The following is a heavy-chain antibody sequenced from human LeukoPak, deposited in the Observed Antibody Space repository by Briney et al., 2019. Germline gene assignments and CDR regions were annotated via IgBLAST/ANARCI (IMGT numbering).Heavy chain of an antibody. CDR2: XXPNSGGT. CDR3: VRANFLYCGSTSCLFDF. CDR1: GYIFTDYY. J-gene: IGHJ4*02. Sequence: ASVKVSCKASGYIFTDYYMHWVRQAPGQELGXXXXXXPNSGGTDYAQKFQGRVTMTRDTSISTAYTELSSLRSEDTATYYCVRANFLYCGSTSCLFDFWGQGTLVTVSS. D-gene: IGHD2-2*01. V-gene: IGHV1/OR15-1*01.